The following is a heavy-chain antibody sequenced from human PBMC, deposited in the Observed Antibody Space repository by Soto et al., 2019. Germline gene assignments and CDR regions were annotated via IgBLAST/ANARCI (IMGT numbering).Heavy chain of an antibody. CDR1: GGSNGYYY. CDR2: IYYSGST. D-gene: IGHD4-17*01. V-gene: IGHV4-59*01. J-gene: IGHJ3*01. CDR3: ARERGVTTNDAFDV. Sequence: SETLSLTCTVSGGSNGYYYWTWIRQPPGKGLEWIGFIYYSGSTNYNPSLKSRVTMSVDTSKNRFSLKLTSVTAADTAVYYCARERGVTTNDAFDVWGRGAMVTVSS.